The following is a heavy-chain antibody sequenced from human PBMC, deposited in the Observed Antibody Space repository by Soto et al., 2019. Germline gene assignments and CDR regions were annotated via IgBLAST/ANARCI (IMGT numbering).Heavy chain of an antibody. D-gene: IGHD3-22*01. V-gene: IGHV4-4*02. CDR3: ASRGSSGPF. Sequence: QVQLQESGPGLVKPSGTLSLTCAVSGGSITNTDWWTWVRQPPGMGLEWVGDISPSGNTNYNPSLEGRAAISLDKSRNQFSLILNSVTAADTAVYYCASRGSSGPFWGQGTLVTVSS. J-gene: IGHJ4*02. CDR1: GGSITNTDW. CDR2: ISPSGNT.